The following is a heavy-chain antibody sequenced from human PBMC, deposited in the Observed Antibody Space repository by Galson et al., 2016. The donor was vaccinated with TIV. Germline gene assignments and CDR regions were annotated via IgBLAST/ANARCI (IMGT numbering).Heavy chain of an antibody. D-gene: IGHD3-22*01. CDR2: IVVGSGNT. V-gene: IGHV1-58*01. J-gene: IGHJ4*02. Sequence: SVKVSCKASGFIFTSSAVQWVRQARGQRLEWIGWIVVGSGNTNHAQNFQERVTITRDMSTSTVYMELSSLRPEDTAVYDCAASPIYYDNSGPPFDYWGQGTLVTVSS. CDR1: GFIFTSSA. CDR3: AASPIYYDNSGPPFDY.